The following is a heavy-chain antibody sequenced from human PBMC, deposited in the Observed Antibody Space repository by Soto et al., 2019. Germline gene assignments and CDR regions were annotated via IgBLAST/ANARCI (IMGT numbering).Heavy chain of an antibody. Sequence: QLQLQESGSGLVKPSQTLSLTCAVSGGSISSGGYSWSWIRQPPGKGLEWIGYIYHSGSTYYNPSLKSRVTISVDRSKNQFSLKLSSVTAADTAVYYCASMVRDTWGSYYSDYWGQGTLVTVSS. CDR2: IYHSGST. D-gene: IGHD3-10*01. V-gene: IGHV4-30-2*01. J-gene: IGHJ4*02. CDR3: ASMVRDTWGSYYSDY. CDR1: GGSISSGGYS.